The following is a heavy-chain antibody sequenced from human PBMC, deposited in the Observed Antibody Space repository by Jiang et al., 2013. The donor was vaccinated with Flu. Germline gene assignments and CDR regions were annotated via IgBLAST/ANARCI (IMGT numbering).Heavy chain of an antibody. CDR1: GVSITSNHC. CDR3: ARDTSGWLPTDC. Sequence: SGSGLVKPSETLSLTCAVSGVSITSNHCWTWLRQPPGLGLEWIGEICHNGGANKNPSLKSRVTISLDKSKNQFFLSLSSVTAADTAVYYCARDTSGWLPTDCWGQGTLVTVSS. V-gene: IGHV4-4*02. CDR2: ICHNGGA. D-gene: IGHD6-19*01. J-gene: IGHJ4*02.